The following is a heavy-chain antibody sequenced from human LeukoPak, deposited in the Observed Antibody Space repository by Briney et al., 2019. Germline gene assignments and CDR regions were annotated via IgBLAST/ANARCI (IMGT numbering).Heavy chain of an antibody. CDR2: INPNSGGT. CDR3: ARALLIFTMVWGLDY. J-gene: IGHJ4*02. Sequence: ASVKVSCKASGYTFTGYSMHWVRQAPGQGLEWIGWINPNSGGTNYAQKFQGRVTMTRDTSISTAYMELSRLRSDDTAVYYCARALLIFTMVWGLDYWGQGTLVTVSS. D-gene: IGHD3-10*01. V-gene: IGHV1-2*02. CDR1: GYTFTGYS.